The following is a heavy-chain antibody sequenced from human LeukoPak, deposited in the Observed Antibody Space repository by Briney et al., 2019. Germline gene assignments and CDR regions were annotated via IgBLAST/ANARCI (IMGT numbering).Heavy chain of an antibody. Sequence: GGSLRLSCAASGIDFRASGMHWVRQAPGMGLEWVTFIQTDGSDKYYAASVAGRFTISRDNSKNTVYLHMISLRPDDTALYYCAREGGTVVVGRFDYGGQGTLVTVSS. CDR2: IQTDGSDK. J-gene: IGHJ4*02. CDR3: AREGGTVVVGRFDY. V-gene: IGHV3-30*02. D-gene: IGHD2-2*01. CDR1: GIDFRASG.